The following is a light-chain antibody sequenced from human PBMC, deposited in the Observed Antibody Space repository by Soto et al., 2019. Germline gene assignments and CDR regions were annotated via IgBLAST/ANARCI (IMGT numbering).Light chain of an antibody. CDR3: QQYGNSPGIS. CDR1: QGVVSKH. Sequence: EIALTQSPGTLSLSPGEGATLSCRASQGVVSKHLAWYQQKPGQAPRLLIYAASSRATGIPDRFSGSGSGTDFTLSISRLETEDFAVYYCQQYGNSPGISFGQGTRLEIK. V-gene: IGKV3-20*01. CDR2: AAS. J-gene: IGKJ5*01.